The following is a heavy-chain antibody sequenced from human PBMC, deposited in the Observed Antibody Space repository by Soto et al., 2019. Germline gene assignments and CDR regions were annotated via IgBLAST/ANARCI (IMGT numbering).Heavy chain of an antibody. D-gene: IGHD3-3*01. V-gene: IGHV3-30-3*01. CDR1: GFTFSSYA. J-gene: IGHJ6*02. CDR3: ARDGGRDYDFWSGYYNYYYYYGMDV. CDR2: ISYDGSNK. Sequence: VGSLRLSCAASGFTFSSYAMHWVRQAPGKGLEWVAVISYDGSNKYYADSVKGRFTISRDNSKNTLYLQMNSLRAEDTAVYYCARDGGRDYDFWSGYYNYYYYYGMDVWGQGTTVTVSS.